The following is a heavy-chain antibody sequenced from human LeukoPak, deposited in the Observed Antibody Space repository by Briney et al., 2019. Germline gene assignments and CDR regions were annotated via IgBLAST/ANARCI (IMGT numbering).Heavy chain of an antibody. J-gene: IGHJ5*02. CDR3: ARDPSYSSGWYSVIGKNWFDP. D-gene: IGHD6-19*01. CDR2: ISYDGSNK. Sequence: GRSLRLSCAASGFTFSSYAMHWVRQAPGKGLEWVAVISYDGSNKYYADSVKGRFTISRDNSKNTLYLQMNSLIAEDTAVYYCARDPSYSSGWYSVIGKNWFDPWGQGTLVTVSS. V-gene: IGHV3-30*04. CDR1: GFTFSSYA.